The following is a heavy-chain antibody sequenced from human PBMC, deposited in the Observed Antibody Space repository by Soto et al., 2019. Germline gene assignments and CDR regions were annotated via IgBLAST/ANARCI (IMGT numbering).Heavy chain of an antibody. J-gene: IGHJ4*02. CDR2: INPSGGST. D-gene: IGHD6-19*01. CDR3: ARDSATVSSGHAYGLPRY. Sequence: ASVKVSCKASGYTFTSYYMHWVRQAPGQGLEWMGIINPSGGSTSYAQKFQGRVTMTRDTSTSTVYMELSSLRSEDTAVYYCARDSATVSSGHAYGLPRYWGQGTLVTVSS. CDR1: GYTFTSYY. V-gene: IGHV1-46*01.